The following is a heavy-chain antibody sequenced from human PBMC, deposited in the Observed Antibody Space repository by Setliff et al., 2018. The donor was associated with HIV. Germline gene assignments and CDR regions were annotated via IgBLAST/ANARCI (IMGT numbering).Heavy chain of an antibody. V-gene: IGHV1-69*05. Sequence: SVKVSCKASGGTFRSYSINWVRQAPGQGLEWMGTIIPFIDATHYAQSFQGRLTITTDESSNTAYMELSSLRLHDTAVYYCAKAAVEMTTIAFGGPPGYWGQGTLVTVSS. CDR3: AKAAVEMTTIAFGGPPGY. CDR1: GGTFRSYS. CDR2: IIPFIDAT. J-gene: IGHJ4*02. D-gene: IGHD3-16*01.